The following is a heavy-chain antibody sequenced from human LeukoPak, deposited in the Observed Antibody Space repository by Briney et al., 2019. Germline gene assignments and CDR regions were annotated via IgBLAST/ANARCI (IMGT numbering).Heavy chain of an antibody. V-gene: IGHV3-23*01. D-gene: IGHD3-10*01. J-gene: IGHJ4*02. CDR3: AREFNTVGNFDY. CDR1: GFIFTNYA. CDR2: INDNGGTT. Sequence: GGSLRLSCAASGFIFTNYAMSWVRQAPGKGLQWVSDINDNGGTTFYADSVKGRFTISRDNAKNSLYLQMNSLRAEDTAVYYCAREFNTVGNFDYWGQGTLVTVSS.